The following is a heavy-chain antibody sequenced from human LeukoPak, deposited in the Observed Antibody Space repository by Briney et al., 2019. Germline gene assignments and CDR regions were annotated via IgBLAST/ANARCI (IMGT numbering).Heavy chain of an antibody. CDR1: GGSFSGYY. D-gene: IGHD6-6*01. V-gene: IGHV4-34*01. CDR3: AARGGGWFDP. CDR2: INDSGST. J-gene: IGHJ5*02. Sequence: PSETLSLTCGVYGGSFSGYYWSWIRQPPGKGLEWIGDINDSGSTNYNPSLKSRLTISVATSKKHFSLRLTSVTAADTAVYFCAARGGGWFDPWGQGTLVTVSS.